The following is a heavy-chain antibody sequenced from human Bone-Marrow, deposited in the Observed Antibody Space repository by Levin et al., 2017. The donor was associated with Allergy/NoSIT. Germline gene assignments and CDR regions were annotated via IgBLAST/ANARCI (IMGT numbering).Heavy chain of an antibody. CDR1: GYGFSTYE. CDR2: VNPKNGDT. V-gene: IGHV1-8*01. CDR3: AIGVRD. Sequence: ASVKVSCKTSGYGFSTYEMHWVRQATGQGLEWMGWVNPKNGDTDYALKFQGRVTMTTDTSTRTAYLEMTALTPEDTAVYYCAIGVRDWGRGTAVTVS. J-gene: IGHJ4*02.